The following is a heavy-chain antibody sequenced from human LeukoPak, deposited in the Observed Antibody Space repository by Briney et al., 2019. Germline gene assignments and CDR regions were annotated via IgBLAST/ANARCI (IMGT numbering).Heavy chain of an antibody. CDR1: GFTFSSYW. CDR3: ARAGAGSGYPRSSYYYYYMDV. V-gene: IGHV3-7*01. J-gene: IGHJ6*03. D-gene: IGHD3-3*01. CDR2: IKQDGSEK. Sequence: GGSLRLSCAASGFTFSSYWMSWVRQAPGRGLEWVTNIKQDGSEKYYVDSVKGRFTISRDNAKNSLYLQMNSLRAEDTAVYYCARAGAGSGYPRSSYYYYYMDVWGKGTTVTVSS.